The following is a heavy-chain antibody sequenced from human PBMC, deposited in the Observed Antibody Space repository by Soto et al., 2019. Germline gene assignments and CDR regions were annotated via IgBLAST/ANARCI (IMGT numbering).Heavy chain of an antibody. D-gene: IGHD1-20*01. Sequence: GALRLSCAASGFTFSNAWMNWVRQAPGKGLEWVGRIKSKTDGGKTDYAAPVKGRFTISRDDSKNTLYLQMNSLKTEDTAVYYCTTDLFFNWNDCYWGQGTLVTVSS. V-gene: IGHV3-15*07. CDR3: TTDLFFNWNDCY. J-gene: IGHJ4*02. CDR2: IKSKTDGGKT. CDR1: GFTFSNAW.